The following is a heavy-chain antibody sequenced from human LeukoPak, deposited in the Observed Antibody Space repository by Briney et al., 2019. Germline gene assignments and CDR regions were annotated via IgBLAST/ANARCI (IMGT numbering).Heavy chain of an antibody. CDR2: ISSSSSYI. CDR1: GFTFSSYS. J-gene: IGHJ5*02. CDR3: ASQTPFSGDYEP. V-gene: IGHV3-21*01. D-gene: IGHD4-17*01. Sequence: GGSLRLSCAASGFTFSSYSMNWVRQAPGKGLEWVSSISSSSSYIYYADSVKGRFTFSRDNAKNSLYLQMNSLRAEDTAVYYCASQTPFSGDYEPWGQGTLVTVSS.